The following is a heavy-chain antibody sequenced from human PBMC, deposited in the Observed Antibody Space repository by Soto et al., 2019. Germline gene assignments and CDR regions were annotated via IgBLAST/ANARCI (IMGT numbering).Heavy chain of an antibody. D-gene: IGHD1-26*01. J-gene: IGHJ4*02. Sequence: QVQLQESGPGLVKPSGTLSLTCTVSGASISSTSSGDWWSWVRQPPGKGLEWIGGIHHSGSTNYNPSLKSRVTMSVDKAKKQFSLRLSSVTAADTAVYYCAKMVGATLVDYWGQGTLVTVSS. CDR1: GASISSTSSGDW. CDR3: AKMVGATLVDY. V-gene: IGHV4-4*02. CDR2: IHHSGST.